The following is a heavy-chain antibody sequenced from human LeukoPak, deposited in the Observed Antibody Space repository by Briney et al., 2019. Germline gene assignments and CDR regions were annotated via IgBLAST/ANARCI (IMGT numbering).Heavy chain of an antibody. CDR1: GFTFSSYA. CDR2: IYSGGST. J-gene: IGHJ4*02. D-gene: IGHD4-17*01. CDR3: ARVGTTVTNFDY. V-gene: IGHV3-66*01. Sequence: GGSLRLSCAASGFTFSSYAMSWVRQAPGKGLEWVSVIYSGGSTYYADSVKGRFTISRDNSKNTLYLQMNSLRAEDTAVYYCARVGTTVTNFDYWGQGTLVTVSS.